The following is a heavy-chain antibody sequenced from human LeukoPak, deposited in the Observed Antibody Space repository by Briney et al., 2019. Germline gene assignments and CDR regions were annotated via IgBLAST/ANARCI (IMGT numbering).Heavy chain of an antibody. V-gene: IGHV1-8*01. CDR2: MNPNSGNT. J-gene: IGHJ6*02. CDR1: GYTFTSYD. CDR3: ARSSSSNYYYGMDV. D-gene: IGHD6-6*01. Sequence: AASVKVSCKASGYTFTSYDINRVRQATGQGLEWMGWMNPNSGNTGYAQKFQGRVTMTRNTSISTAYMELSSLRSEDTAVYYCARSSSSNYYYGMDVWGQGATVTVSS.